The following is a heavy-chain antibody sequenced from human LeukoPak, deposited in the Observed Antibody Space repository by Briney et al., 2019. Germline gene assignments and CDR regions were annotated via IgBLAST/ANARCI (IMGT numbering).Heavy chain of an antibody. J-gene: IGHJ6*03. Sequence: SVKVSCKASGGTFSSYAISWVRQAPGQGLEWMGGIIPIFGTANYAQKFQGRVTITTDESTSTAYMELSSLRSEDTAVYYCARVGRNYYDSSGYYPHYYYYYYMDVWGKGTTVTVSS. CDR2: IIPIFGTA. CDR3: ARVGRNYYDSSGYYPHYYYYYYMDV. CDR1: GGTFSSYA. D-gene: IGHD3-22*01. V-gene: IGHV1-69*05.